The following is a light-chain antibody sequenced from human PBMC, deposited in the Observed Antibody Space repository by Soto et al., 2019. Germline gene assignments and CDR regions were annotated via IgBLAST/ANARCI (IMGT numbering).Light chain of an antibody. CDR3: QQYSSTPRT. CDR1: QSVLYIVNNKNY. J-gene: IGKJ1*01. Sequence: DIVMTQSPDSLAVSLGERATINCKSSQSVLYIVNNKNYLAWFQQRPGQPPKLLIYWASLRESGVPDRFSGSGTGTDFTLTISSLQAEDVAVYYCQQYSSTPRTFGQGTKVEIK. CDR2: WAS. V-gene: IGKV4-1*01.